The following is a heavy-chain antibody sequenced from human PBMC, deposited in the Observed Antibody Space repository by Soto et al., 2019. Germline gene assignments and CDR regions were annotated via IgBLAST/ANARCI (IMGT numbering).Heavy chain of an antibody. CDR2: IWSDGSNK. D-gene: IGHD3-3*01. J-gene: IGHJ4*02. CDR1: GFTFSSYG. Sequence: QVQLVESGGGVVQPGRSLRLSCAASGFTFSSYGMHWVRQAPGKGLEWVAVIWSDGSNKNYADSVKGRFTISRDNSKNTRYLQVNSLRAEDTAVYYCAKEFWSGPFDYWGQGTLVTVSS. CDR3: AKEFWSGPFDY. V-gene: IGHV3-33*06.